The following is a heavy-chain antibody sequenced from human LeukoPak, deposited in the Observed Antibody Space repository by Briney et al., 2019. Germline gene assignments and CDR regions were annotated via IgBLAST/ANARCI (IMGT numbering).Heavy chain of an antibody. Sequence: GGSLRLSCAASGFTFSSYWMSWVRQAPGKGLEWVANIKQDGSEKYYADSVKGRFTISRDNAKNSLYLQMNSLRAEDTAVYYCAREGSSGWLNWFDPWGQGTLVTVSS. D-gene: IGHD6-19*01. CDR1: GFTFSSYW. J-gene: IGHJ5*02. CDR3: AREGSSGWLNWFDP. V-gene: IGHV3-7*01. CDR2: IKQDGSEK.